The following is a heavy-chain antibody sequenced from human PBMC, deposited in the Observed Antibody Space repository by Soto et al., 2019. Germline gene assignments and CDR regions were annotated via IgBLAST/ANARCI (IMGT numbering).Heavy chain of an antibody. CDR1: GGSISSIDW. D-gene: IGHD5-12*01. J-gene: IGHJ4*02. V-gene: IGHV4-4*02. CDR3: VRAGGYDSKDF. Sequence: QVQVQESGPGLLKPSGTLSLTCAVSGGSISSIDWWSWVRQPPGKGLEWIGEIDPTGSTHYNPSLQSRVIMSVDMSKNQLSLKLTSVTAADTAMYYCVRAGGYDSKDFWGQGTLVPVSS. CDR2: IDPTGST.